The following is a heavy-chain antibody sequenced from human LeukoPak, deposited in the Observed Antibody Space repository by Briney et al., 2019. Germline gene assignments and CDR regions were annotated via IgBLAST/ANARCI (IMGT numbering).Heavy chain of an antibody. D-gene: IGHD3-22*01. J-gene: IGHJ3*02. Sequence: SGTLSLTCAVSGGSLSSNNWWGWVRQPPGKGLEWIGEIYHSGSPNYNPSLKSRVTISVDKSRNHFSLNLSSVTAADTAVYYCARYHYYYDSSGYYRDAFDIWGQGTMVTVSS. CDR3: ARYHYYYDSSGYYRDAFDI. CDR1: GGSLSSNNW. CDR2: IYHSGSP. V-gene: IGHV4-4*02.